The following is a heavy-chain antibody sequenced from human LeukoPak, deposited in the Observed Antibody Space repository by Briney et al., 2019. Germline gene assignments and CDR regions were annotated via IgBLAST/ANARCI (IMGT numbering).Heavy chain of an antibody. V-gene: IGHV4-39*07. Sequence: ETLSLTCTVSGGSISSSSYYWGWSRQPRGRGLEWIESIYYSGSTYYNPSLKRRVTISVHTSKNQFSLKLSSVTAADTAVYYCARGNILTGYYTIFDYWGQGTLVTVSS. CDR2: IYYSGST. CDR3: ARGNILTGYYTIFDY. CDR1: GGSISSSSYY. D-gene: IGHD3-9*01. J-gene: IGHJ4*02.